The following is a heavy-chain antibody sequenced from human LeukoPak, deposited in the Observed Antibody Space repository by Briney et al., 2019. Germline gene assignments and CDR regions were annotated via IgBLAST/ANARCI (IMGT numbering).Heavy chain of an antibody. J-gene: IGHJ4*02. CDR2: INPNSGGT. CDR3: ARDWDDSSTTETGPEDY. Sequence: ASVKVSCKASGYTFTGYYMHWVRQAPGQGLEWMGWINPNSGGTNYAQKFQGRVTMTRDTSISTAYMELSRQRSDDTAVYYCARDWDDSSTTETGPEDYWGQGTLVTVSS. CDR1: GYTFTGYY. V-gene: IGHV1-2*02. D-gene: IGHD3-22*01.